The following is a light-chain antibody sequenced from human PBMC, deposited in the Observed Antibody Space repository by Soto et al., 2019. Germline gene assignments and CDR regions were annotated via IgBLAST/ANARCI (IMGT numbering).Light chain of an antibody. CDR1: QGIKNY. J-gene: IGKJ4*01. CDR3: QRYYNAPFT. V-gene: IGKV1-27*01. CDR2: AES. Sequence: DIQVTQHPSSLSSSFGDSVTITCRASQGIKNYLAWYQQKTGETPKILIYAESTLESGIPPRFSGSGSGTDFTLTINKLQPEDVATYYCQRYYNAPFTFGGGTKVDIK.